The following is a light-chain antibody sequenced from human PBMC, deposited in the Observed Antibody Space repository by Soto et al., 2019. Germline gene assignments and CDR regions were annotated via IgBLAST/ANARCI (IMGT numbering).Light chain of an antibody. V-gene: IGKV3-15*01. CDR2: GAS. J-gene: IGKJ1*01. CDR3: QQYNNWPPVRT. Sequence: EIVMTQSPATLSVSPGERATLSCRASQSVSRNLAWYQQKPGQAPRLLIYGASTRATGIPVRFSGSGSGTEFTLSISSLQSEDFAVYYCQQYNNWPPVRTFGQGTKVEI. CDR1: QSVSRN.